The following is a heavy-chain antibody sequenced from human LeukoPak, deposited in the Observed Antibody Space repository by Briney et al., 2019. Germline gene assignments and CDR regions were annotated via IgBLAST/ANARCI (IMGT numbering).Heavy chain of an antibody. CDR3: ARESSQNYYDSSGYYYYYYYMDV. D-gene: IGHD3-22*01. Sequence: ASVKVSCKASGGTFSSYAISWVRQAPGQGLEWMGGIIPIFGTANYAQKFQGRVTITADKSTSTAYMELRSLRSEDTAVYYCARESSQNYYDSSGYYYYYYYMDVWGKGTTVTVSS. J-gene: IGHJ6*03. CDR2: IIPIFGTA. CDR1: GGTFSSYA. V-gene: IGHV1-69*06.